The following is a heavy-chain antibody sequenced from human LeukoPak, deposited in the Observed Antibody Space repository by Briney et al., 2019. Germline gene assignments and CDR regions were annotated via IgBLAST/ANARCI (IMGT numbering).Heavy chain of an antibody. D-gene: IGHD1-26*01. V-gene: IGHV4-39*01. CDR2: FYYTGST. Sequence: SETLFLTCTVSRGSISSNGYYWGRIRQPPGKGLEWIGSFYYTGSTFYSPSLKSRATISVDTSKNQFSLKLSSVTAADTAVYYCARRSGTYHAFDIWGQGTMVTVSS. CDR3: ARRSGTYHAFDI. CDR1: RGSISSNGYY. J-gene: IGHJ3*02.